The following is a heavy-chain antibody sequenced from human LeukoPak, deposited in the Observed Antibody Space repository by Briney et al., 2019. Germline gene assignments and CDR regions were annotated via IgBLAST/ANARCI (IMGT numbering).Heavy chain of an antibody. CDR2: IYPGDSDT. CDR3: ARLTGSGSNHFDY. J-gene: IGHJ4*02. CDR1: GYSFTNYW. D-gene: IGHD1-26*01. Sequence: GASLQISCKGSGYSFTNYWIGWVRQVPGKGLEWMGIIYPGDSDTRYSPSFQGQVTISADKSITTAYLQWSSLKASDTAMYYCARLTGSGSNHFDYWGQGTLVTVSS. V-gene: IGHV5-51*01.